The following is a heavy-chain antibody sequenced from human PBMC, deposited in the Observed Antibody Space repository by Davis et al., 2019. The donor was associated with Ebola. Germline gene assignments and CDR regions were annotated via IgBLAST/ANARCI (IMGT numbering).Heavy chain of an antibody. J-gene: IGHJ6*02. D-gene: IGHD1-1*01. V-gene: IGHV1-3*01. CDR2: INAGNGNT. CDR1: GYTFTSYA. CDR3: ARRSGGMDV. Sequence: ASVTVSCKASGYTFTSYALHRVRHAPGQRLEWMGRINAGNGNTKYSQKFQGSVTITRDTYASTAYMELSSLRYEDTAVYYCARRSGGMDVWGQGTTVTVSS.